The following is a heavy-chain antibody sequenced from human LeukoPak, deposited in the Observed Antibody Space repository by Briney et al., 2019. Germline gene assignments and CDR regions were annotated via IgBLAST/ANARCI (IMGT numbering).Heavy chain of an antibody. V-gene: IGHV4-59*01. Sequence: SETLSLTCTVSGGSLSSYYWSWIRQPPGKGLEWIGYIYYSGSTNYNPSLKSRVTISVDTSKNQFSLKLSSVTAADTAVYYCARAAATPRCSGGSCYSGRGGYYYYYYMDVWGKGTTVTVSS. J-gene: IGHJ6*03. CDR3: ARAAATPRCSGGSCYSGRGGYYYYYYMDV. CDR2: IYYSGST. D-gene: IGHD2-15*01. CDR1: GGSLSSYY.